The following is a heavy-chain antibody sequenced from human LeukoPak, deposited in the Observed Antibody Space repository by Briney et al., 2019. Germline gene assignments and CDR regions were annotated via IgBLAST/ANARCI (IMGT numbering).Heavy chain of an antibody. V-gene: IGHV1-8*02. J-gene: IGHJ4*02. Sequence: GASVKVSCKASGYTFTSYYMHWVRQAPGQGLEWMGWMNPNSGNTGYAQKFQGRVTMTRNTSISTAYMELSSLRSEDTAVYYCAKGLYNSGWPETVGYWGQGTLVTVSS. D-gene: IGHD6-19*01. CDR3: AKGLYNSGWPETVGY. CDR1: GYTFTSYY. CDR2: MNPNSGNT.